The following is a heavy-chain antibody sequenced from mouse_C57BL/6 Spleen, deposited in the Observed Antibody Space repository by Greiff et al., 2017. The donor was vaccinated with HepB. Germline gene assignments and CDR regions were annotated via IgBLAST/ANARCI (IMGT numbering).Heavy chain of an antibody. V-gene: IGHV1-39*01. CDR3: ARGYGSSYYFDY. CDR1: GYSFTDYN. J-gene: IGHJ2*01. Sequence: VQLQQSGPELVKPGASVKISCKASGYSFTDYNMNWVKQSNGKSLEWIGVINPNYGTTSYNQKFKGKATLTVDQSSSTAYMQLHSLTSEDTAVYYGARGYGSSYYFDYWGQGTTLTVSS. CDR2: INPNYGTT. D-gene: IGHD1-1*01.